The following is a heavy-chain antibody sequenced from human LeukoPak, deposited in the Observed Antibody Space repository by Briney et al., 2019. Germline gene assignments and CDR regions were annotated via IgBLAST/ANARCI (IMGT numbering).Heavy chain of an antibody. CDR1: GFTFSSYA. CDR3: ASHLRFLEWLFEFDY. J-gene: IGHJ4*02. D-gene: IGHD3-3*01. CDR2: ISGSGGST. V-gene: IGHV3-23*01. Sequence: GGSLRLSCAASGFTFSSYAMSWVRQAPGKGPEWVSAISGSGGSTYYADSVKGRFTISRDNSKNTLYLQMNSLRAEDTAVYYCASHLRFLEWLFEFDYWGQGTLVTVSS.